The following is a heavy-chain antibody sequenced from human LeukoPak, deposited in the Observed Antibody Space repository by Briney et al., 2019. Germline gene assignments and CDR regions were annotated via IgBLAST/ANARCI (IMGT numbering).Heavy chain of an antibody. Sequence: ASVKVSCKASGYTFTSYYMHWVRQAPGQGLEWMGIINPSGGSTSYAQKFQGRVTMTRDTSTSTVYMELSGLRSEDTAVYYCARARYPDSSGYYYFGYWGQGTLVTVSS. CDR1: GYTFTSYY. D-gene: IGHD3-22*01. CDR3: ARARYPDSSGYYYFGY. V-gene: IGHV1-46*01. J-gene: IGHJ4*02. CDR2: INPSGGST.